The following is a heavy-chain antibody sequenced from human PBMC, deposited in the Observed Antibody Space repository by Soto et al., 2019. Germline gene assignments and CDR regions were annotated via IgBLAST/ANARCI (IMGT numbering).Heavy chain of an antibody. D-gene: IGHD6-19*01. CDR3: ARQHPLDSRVWYD. J-gene: IGHJ4*02. CDR1: GDSFTGFW. Sequence: GESLKISCKVFGDSFTGFWIGWVRQMPGKGLEWVASIYPRDSDIRYNPSFQGQVTISADRSTTTAYLQWSSLKASDTAIYYCARQHPLDSRVWYDWGQGTLVTVSS. V-gene: IGHV5-51*01. CDR2: IYPRDSDI.